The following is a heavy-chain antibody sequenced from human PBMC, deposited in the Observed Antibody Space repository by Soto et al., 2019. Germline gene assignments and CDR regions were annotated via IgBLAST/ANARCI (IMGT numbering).Heavy chain of an antibody. CDR3: ARQRVLPAQYYFDS. CDR2: ILDSGTT. CDR1: GGSVSRGSYY. J-gene: IGHJ4*02. D-gene: IGHD6-13*01. V-gene: IGHV4-61*01. Sequence: SETLSLTCFVSGGSVSRGSYYWTWIRQPPGKGLEWIGYILDSGTTDYNPSLKSRVTMSVDTSKNQFSLNLRSVTAADTAVYYCARQRVLPAQYYFDSWGQGVVVTVSS.